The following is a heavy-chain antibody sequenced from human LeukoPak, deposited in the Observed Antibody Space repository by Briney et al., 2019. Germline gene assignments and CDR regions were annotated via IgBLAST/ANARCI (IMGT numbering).Heavy chain of an antibody. J-gene: IGHJ4*02. Sequence: GGSLRLSCSASGFTFSIYAMHWVRQAPGKGLEYVSAISSNGGSTYYADSVKGRFTISTDNSKNTLYLQMSSLRAEDTAVYYCVKDLGGVVPAARWFDYWGQGTLVTVSS. CDR2: ISSNGGST. V-gene: IGHV3-64D*06. CDR3: VKDLGGVVPAARWFDY. CDR1: GFTFSIYA. D-gene: IGHD2-2*01.